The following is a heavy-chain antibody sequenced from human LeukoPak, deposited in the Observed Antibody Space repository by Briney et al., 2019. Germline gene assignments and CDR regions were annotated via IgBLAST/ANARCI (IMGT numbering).Heavy chain of an antibody. CDR1: GFTFSDYY. J-gene: IGHJ4*02. CDR2: ISSSGSTI. Sequence: SGGSLRLSCAASGFTFSDYYMSWIRQAPGKGLEGVSYISSSGSTIYYADSVKGRFTISRDNAKNSLYLQMNSLRAEDTAVYYCARARWEPHYFDYWGQGTLVTVSS. D-gene: IGHD1-26*01. V-gene: IGHV3-11*01. CDR3: ARARWEPHYFDY.